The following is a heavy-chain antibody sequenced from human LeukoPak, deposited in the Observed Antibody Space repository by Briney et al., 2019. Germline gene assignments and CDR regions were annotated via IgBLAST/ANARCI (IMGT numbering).Heavy chain of an antibody. Sequence: GGTLRLSCAASGFTFSIYGMSWVRQAPGKGLEWVSAISGSGGRTYYADSVKGRFTISRDNSKNTLYLQMNSLGTEDTAVYYCASGISAGLFDNWGQGTLVTVSS. V-gene: IGHV3-23*01. J-gene: IGHJ4*02. CDR1: GFTFSIYG. CDR2: ISGSGGRT. CDR3: ASGISAGLFDN. D-gene: IGHD6-25*01.